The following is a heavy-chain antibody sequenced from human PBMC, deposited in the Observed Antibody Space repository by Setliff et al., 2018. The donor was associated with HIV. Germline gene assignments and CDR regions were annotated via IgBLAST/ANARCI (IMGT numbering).Heavy chain of an antibody. D-gene: IGHD6-13*01. J-gene: IGHJ6*03. Sequence: SETLSLTCTVSGGSISSGTSYWSWIRQPAGKGLEWIGRIYSSGSPSYNPSLSSRLTISVDTSKNHVSLRLSSVTAADTGVYYCARHRDPPGTSWIYYYYYMDLWGAGTTVTVSS. CDR2: IYSSGSP. CDR3: ARHRDPPGTSWIYYYYYMDL. V-gene: IGHV4-39*01. CDR1: GGSISSGTSY.